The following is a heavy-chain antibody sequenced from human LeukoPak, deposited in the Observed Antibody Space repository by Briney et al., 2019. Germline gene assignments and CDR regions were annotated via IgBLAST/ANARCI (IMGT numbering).Heavy chain of an antibody. J-gene: IGHJ4*02. CDR2: ISYDGSNK. CDR1: GFTFSSYG. Sequence: PGGSLRLSCAASGFTFSSYGMHWVRQAPGKGLEWVAVISYDGSNKYYADSVKGRVTISRDNSKNTLYLQMNSLRAEDTAVYYCAKSPCSFGPNQFDYWGQGTLVTVSS. V-gene: IGHV3-30*18. CDR3: AKSPCSFGPNQFDY. D-gene: IGHD5-18*01.